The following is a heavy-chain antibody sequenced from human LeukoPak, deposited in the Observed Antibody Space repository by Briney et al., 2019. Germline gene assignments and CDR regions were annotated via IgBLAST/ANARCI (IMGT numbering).Heavy chain of an antibody. CDR1: GFTLSSYW. J-gene: IGHJ3*02. D-gene: IGHD3-10*01. Sequence: GGSLRLSCAASGFTLSSYWMSWVRQAPGKGLEWVANIKEEGSEKYYLDSVKGRLTISRDNAKNSLYLHMNSLTAEDTAMSYCARDWVAGVPFDAFDIWGQGTMVSVSS. V-gene: IGHV3-7*03. CDR3: ARDWVAGVPFDAFDI. CDR2: IKEEGSEK.